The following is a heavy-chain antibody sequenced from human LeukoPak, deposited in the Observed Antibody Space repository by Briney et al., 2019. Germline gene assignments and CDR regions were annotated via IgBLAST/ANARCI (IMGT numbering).Heavy chain of an antibody. CDR2: IYTSGST. V-gene: IGHV4-4*07. D-gene: IGHD2-15*01. CDR1: DGSINIYY. J-gene: IGHJ3*02. CDR3: ARDRDYCSGGTCPVAFDI. Sequence: SETLSLTCTVPDGSINIYYWSWIRQPAGKGLEWIGRIYTSGSTNYNPSLKSRVTMSLDTSKNQFSMKLTSVTAADTAVYYCARDRDYCSGGTCPVAFDIWGQGKLVTVSS.